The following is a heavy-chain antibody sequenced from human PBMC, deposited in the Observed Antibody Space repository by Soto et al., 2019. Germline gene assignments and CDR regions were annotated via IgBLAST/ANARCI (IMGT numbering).Heavy chain of an antibody. V-gene: IGHV3-48*02. J-gene: IGHJ4*02. CDR1: GFTFSSYS. Sequence: GGSLRLSCAASGFTFSSYSMNWVRQAPGKGLEWVSYISSSSSTIYYADSVKGRFTISRDNAKNSLYLQMDSLRDEDTAVYYCARGGGRNDSSGPNSPGFDYWGQGTLVTVSS. CDR3: ARGGGRNDSSGPNSPGFDY. CDR2: ISSSSSTI. D-gene: IGHD3-22*01.